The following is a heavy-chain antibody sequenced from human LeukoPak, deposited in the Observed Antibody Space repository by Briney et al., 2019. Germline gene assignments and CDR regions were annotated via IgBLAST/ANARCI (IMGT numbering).Heavy chain of an antibody. CDR1: GGSISSYY. J-gene: IGHJ5*02. CDR2: IYYSGST. CDR3: ARSIRTNWFVP. D-gene: IGHD3-3*02. Sequence: SETLSLTCTVSGGSISSYYWSWIRQPPGKGLEWIGYIYYSGSTNYNPSLKSRVTISVETSKNQFYLKLSSVTAADTAVYYCARSIRTNWFVPWGQGTLVTVSS. V-gene: IGHV4-59*01.